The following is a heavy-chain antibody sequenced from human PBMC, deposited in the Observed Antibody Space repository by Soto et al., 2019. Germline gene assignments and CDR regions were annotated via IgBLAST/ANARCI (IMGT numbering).Heavy chain of an antibody. V-gene: IGHV4-59*08. CDR3: ARHRWLPYNWFDP. D-gene: IGHD5-12*01. CDR2: IHSSGIT. J-gene: IGHJ5*02. CDR1: GGSISSYY. Sequence: QVQLQESGPGLVKPSETLSLTCTVSGGSISSYYWSWIRQPPGKGLEWIGYIHSSGITDYNPSFKSRVTISVDTSTNQFSLKLSSVTAADTAVYFCARHRWLPYNWFDPWGQGTLVTVSS.